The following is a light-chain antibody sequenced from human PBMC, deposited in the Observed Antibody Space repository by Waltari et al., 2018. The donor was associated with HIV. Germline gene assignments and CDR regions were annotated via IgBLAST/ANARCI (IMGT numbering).Light chain of an antibody. CDR1: SSDVGGYKS. CDR3: SSYAGSNNVV. CDR2: EVS. J-gene: IGLJ2*01. V-gene: IGLV2-8*01. Sequence: QSALTQPPSASGSPGQSVTISCTGTSSDVGGYKSVSWYQQHPGKAPQGMIYEVSKRPSGVPDRLSGSKSGNTASLTVSGLQAEDEADYYCSSYAGSNNVVFGGGTKLTVL.